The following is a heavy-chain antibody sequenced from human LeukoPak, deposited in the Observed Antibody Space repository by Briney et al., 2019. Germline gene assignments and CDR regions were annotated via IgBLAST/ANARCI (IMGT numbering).Heavy chain of an antibody. D-gene: IGHD3-3*01. CDR3: ARHLGRDFWSGSPHWFDP. V-gene: IGHV4-39*01. J-gene: IGHJ5*02. CDR2: IYYSGST. Sequence: ETSETLSLTCTVSGGSISSSSYYWGWIRQPPGKGLEWIGSIYYSGSTYYNPSLKSRVTISVDTSKNQFSLKLISVTAADTAVYYCARHLGRDFWSGSPHWFDPWGQGTLVTVSS. CDR1: GGSISSSSYY.